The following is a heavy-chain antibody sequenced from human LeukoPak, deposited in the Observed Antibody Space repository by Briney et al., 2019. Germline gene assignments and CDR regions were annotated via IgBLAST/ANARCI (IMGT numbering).Heavy chain of an antibody. D-gene: IGHD6-19*01. CDR2: ISAYNGNT. CDR3: ATDRGEGYSSGWFFDY. CDR1: GYTFTSYG. J-gene: IGHJ4*02. Sequence: ASVKVSCKAPGYTFTSYGISWVRQAPGQGLEWMGWISAYNGNTNYAQKLQGRVTMTTDTSTSTAYMELRSLRSDDTAVYYCATDRGEGYSSGWFFDYWGQGTLVTVSS. V-gene: IGHV1-18*01.